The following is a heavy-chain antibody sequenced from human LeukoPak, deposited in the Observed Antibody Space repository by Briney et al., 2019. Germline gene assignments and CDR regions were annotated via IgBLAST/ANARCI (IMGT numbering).Heavy chain of an antibody. CDR2: INHSGST. J-gene: IGHJ6*03. Sequence: ASETLSLTCAVYGGSFSGYYWSWIRQPPGKGLEWIGEINHSGSTNYNPSLKSRVTISVDTSKNQFSLKLSSVTAADTAVYYCARVAAAGTGIFVNFYYSMDIWGKGTTVTISS. V-gene: IGHV4-34*01. CDR1: GGSFSGYY. CDR3: ARVAAAGTGIFVNFYYSMDI. D-gene: IGHD6-13*01.